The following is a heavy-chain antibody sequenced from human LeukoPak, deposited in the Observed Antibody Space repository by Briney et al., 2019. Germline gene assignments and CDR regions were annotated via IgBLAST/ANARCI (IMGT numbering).Heavy chain of an antibody. CDR2: INHSGST. CDR3: ARAGTYDYVWGSYRYTGVFDY. D-gene: IGHD3-16*02. CDR1: GGSFSGYY. Sequence: SETLSLTCAVYGGSFSGYYWSWIRQPPGKGLEWIAEINHSGSTNYNPSLKSRVTISVDTSKNQFSLKLSSVTAADTAVYYCARAGTYDYVWGSYRYTGVFDYWGQGTLVTVSS. V-gene: IGHV4-34*01. J-gene: IGHJ4*02.